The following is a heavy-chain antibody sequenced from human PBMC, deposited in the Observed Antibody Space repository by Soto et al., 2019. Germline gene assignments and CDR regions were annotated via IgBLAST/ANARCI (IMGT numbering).Heavy chain of an antibody. CDR1: ACTVTKYT. CDR2: LIPIFGTS. Sequence: CKSSACTVTKYTMNWVRQATGKGFEWMGGLIPIFGTSNSAQKFQARVTISADTSTGTAYLEVSSLRSEDTAIYYCATARHDRLTWSSYFDYWGPGTLVTVSS. D-gene: IGHD3-9*01. J-gene: IGHJ4*02. V-gene: IGHV1-69*06. CDR3: ATARHDRLTWSSYFDY.